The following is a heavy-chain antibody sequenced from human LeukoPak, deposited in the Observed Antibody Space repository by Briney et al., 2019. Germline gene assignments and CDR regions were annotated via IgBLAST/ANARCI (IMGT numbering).Heavy chain of an antibody. V-gene: IGHV1-2*02. CDR2: INLNSGGT. D-gene: IGHD6-19*01. CDR3: ARDLGRIGVTGTRGFDS. Sequence: ASVKVSCKASGYTFTAYYMHWVRQAPGQGLEWMGWINLNSGGTNYAQKFQGRVTMTRDTSISTAYMDLGRLTSDDTAVYYCARDLGRIGVTGTRGFDSWGQGTLVTVSS. J-gene: IGHJ4*02. CDR1: GYTFTAYY.